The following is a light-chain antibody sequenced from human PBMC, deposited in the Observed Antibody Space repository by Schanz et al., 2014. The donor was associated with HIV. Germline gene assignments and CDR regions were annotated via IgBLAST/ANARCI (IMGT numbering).Light chain of an antibody. V-gene: IGKV1-12*01. CDR3: QQAHSFPLT. Sequence: DIQMTQSPSSLSASVGDRVTITCRASQDIRYSLDWYQHKPGEAPKLLIYAASSLQSGVPPRFSGSGSGTDFTLTISSLQAEDFATYYCQQAHSFPLTFGGGTKVEIK. CDR2: AAS. CDR1: QDIRYS. J-gene: IGKJ4*01.